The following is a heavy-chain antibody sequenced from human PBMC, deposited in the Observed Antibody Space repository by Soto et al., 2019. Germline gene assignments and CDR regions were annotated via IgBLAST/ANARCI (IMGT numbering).Heavy chain of an antibody. Sequence: EVQLLESGGGLVQPGGSLRLSCATSGFTFSNYGMNWVRQAPGKGLEWGSGITKTGRSTFLADSVKGRSTISRDKLKNILYLQMNSLRVDDSALYYCTKDGDACDFAFDNWGQGTIVTVSS. V-gene: IGHV3-23*01. CDR3: TKDGDACDFAFDN. D-gene: IGHD3-3*01. J-gene: IGHJ3*02. CDR2: ITKTGRST. CDR1: GFTFSNYG.